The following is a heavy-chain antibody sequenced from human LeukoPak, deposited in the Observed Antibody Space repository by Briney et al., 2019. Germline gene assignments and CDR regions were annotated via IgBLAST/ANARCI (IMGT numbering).Heavy chain of an antibody. V-gene: IGHV1-69*13. D-gene: IGHD1-1*01. J-gene: IGHJ3*02. Sequence: ASVKVSCKASGGTFSSYAISWVRQAPGQGLEWMGGIIPIFGTANYAQKFQGRVTITADESTSTAYMELSSLRSEDTAVYYCARDVSGTSAFDIWGQGTMVTVSS. CDR2: IIPIFGTA. CDR1: GGTFSSYA. CDR3: ARDVSGTSAFDI.